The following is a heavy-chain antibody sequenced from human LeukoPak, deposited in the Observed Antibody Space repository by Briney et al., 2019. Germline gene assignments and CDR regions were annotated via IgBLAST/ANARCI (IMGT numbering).Heavy chain of an antibody. D-gene: IGHD1-14*01. CDR2: IYYSGST. Sequence: SETLSPTCTVSGGSISSGDYYWSWIRQPPGKGLEWIGYIYYSGSTYYNPSLKSRVTISVDTSKNQFSLKLSSVTAADTAVYYCARWDPGPNWFDPWGQGTLVTVSS. CDR1: GGSISSGDYY. J-gene: IGHJ5*02. V-gene: IGHV4-30-4*01. CDR3: ARWDPGPNWFDP.